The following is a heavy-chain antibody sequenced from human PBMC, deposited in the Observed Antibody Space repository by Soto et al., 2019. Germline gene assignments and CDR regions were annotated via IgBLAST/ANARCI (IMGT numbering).Heavy chain of an antibody. Sequence: SVKVSCKASGYTLTIDGSSWVRQAPGQGLEWMGWISAYNGNTNYAQKLQGRVTMTTDTSTSTAYMELRSLRSDDTAVYYCARDFSEQFMITFGGVIPTDYWGQGTLVTVSS. CDR2: ISAYNGNT. V-gene: IGHV1-18*01. CDR1: GYTLTIDG. D-gene: IGHD3-16*02. CDR3: ARDFSEQFMITFGGVIPTDY. J-gene: IGHJ4*02.